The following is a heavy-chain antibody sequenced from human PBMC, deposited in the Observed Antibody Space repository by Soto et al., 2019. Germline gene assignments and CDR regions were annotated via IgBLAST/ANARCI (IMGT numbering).Heavy chain of an antibody. CDR3: ARQGVATTPDF. V-gene: IGHV5-10-1*01. CDR1: GYSFTTYW. Sequence: PGESLKISCKGSGYSFTTYWITWVRQMPGKGLEWMGRIDPSDSYTNYSPSFQGHVTISADKPISTAYLQWSSLKASDTAMYYCARQGVATTPDFWGQGTLVTVSS. D-gene: IGHD2-15*01. CDR2: IDPSDSYT. J-gene: IGHJ4*02.